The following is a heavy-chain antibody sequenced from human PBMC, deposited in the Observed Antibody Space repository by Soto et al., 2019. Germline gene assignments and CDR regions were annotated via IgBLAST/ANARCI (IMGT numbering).Heavy chain of an antibody. J-gene: IGHJ6*02. D-gene: IGHD1-20*01. CDR3: ARSIRGPRRFNGMDV. CDR2: IERDDDDK. CDR1: GFSLTSPGMC. Sequence: SGPTLVNPTETLTLTCTFSGFSLTSPGMCVSWIRQPPGKALEWLALIERDDDDKYYSTSLKTRLTISKDTRKNQVVLTRGNMDPADTGTYYCARSIRGPRRFNGMDVWGQGTTVTVSS. V-gene: IGHV2-70*13.